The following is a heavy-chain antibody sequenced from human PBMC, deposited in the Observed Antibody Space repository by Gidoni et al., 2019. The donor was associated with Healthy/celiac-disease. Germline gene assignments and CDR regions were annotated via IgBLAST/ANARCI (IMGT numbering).Heavy chain of an antibody. D-gene: IGHD1-1*01. J-gene: IGHJ3*02. CDR1: GFTFSDHY. V-gene: IGHV3-72*01. CDR2: TRNKANSYTT. Sequence: CPASGFTFSDHYMDWVRQAPGKGLEWVGRTRNKANSYTTEYAASVKGRFTLSRDDSKNSLYLQMNSLKTEDTAVYYCARDGRTGTTDDAFDIWGQGTMVTVSS. CDR3: ARDGRTGTTDDAFDI.